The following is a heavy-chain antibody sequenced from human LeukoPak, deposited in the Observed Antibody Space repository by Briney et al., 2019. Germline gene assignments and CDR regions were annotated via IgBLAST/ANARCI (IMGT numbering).Heavy chain of an antibody. CDR1: GYTFTGYY. CDR3: ARDNEAPYYDFWSGYYTTNWFDP. D-gene: IGHD3-3*01. J-gene: IGHJ5*02. Sequence: ASVKVSCKASGYTFTGYYMHWVRQAPGQGLEWMGRINPNSGGTNYAQKFQGRVTMTRDTSISTAYMELSRLRSDDTAVYYCARDNEAPYYDFWSGYYTTNWFDPWGQGTLVTVSS. CDR2: INPNSGGT. V-gene: IGHV1-2*06.